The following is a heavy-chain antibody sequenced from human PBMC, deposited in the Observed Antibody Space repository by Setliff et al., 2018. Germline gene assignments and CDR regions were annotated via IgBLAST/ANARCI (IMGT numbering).Heavy chain of an antibody. V-gene: IGHV4-34*01. CDR1: GGSFSAYY. Sequence: PSETLSLTCAVYGGSFSAYYWNWIRQPPGKGLEWVGEINHGGSTNYNPSLKGRVTISVDTSKNQFSLKLNSVTAADTAVYYCARGDATAPDYWGQGTLVTVSS. J-gene: IGHJ4*02. D-gene: IGHD2-21*02. CDR3: ARGDATAPDY. CDR2: INHGGST.